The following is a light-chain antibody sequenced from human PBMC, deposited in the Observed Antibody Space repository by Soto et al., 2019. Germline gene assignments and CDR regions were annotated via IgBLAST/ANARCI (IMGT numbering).Light chain of an antibody. V-gene: IGLV2-14*01. CDR2: EXX. Sequence: QSALTQPASVSGSPGQSITISCTGTSRDVGGYNYVSWYQQHPGKAPKLMIYEXXXXXXXXXXXXXGSKSGNTASLTISGXXXXXXXXXXCSSYTSSSTPYVFGTGTKLTVL. CDR1: SRDVGGYNY. CDR3: SSYTSSSTPYV. J-gene: IGLJ1*01.